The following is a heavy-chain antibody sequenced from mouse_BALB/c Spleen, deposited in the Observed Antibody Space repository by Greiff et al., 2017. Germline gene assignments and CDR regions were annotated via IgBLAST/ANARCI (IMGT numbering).Heavy chain of an antibody. V-gene: IGHV1-15*01. CDR1: GYTFTDYE. CDR2: IDPETGGT. J-gene: IGHJ4*01. Sequence: QVQLKESGAELVRPGASVTLSCKASGYTFTDYEMHWVKQTPVHGLEWIGAIDPETGGTAYNQKFKGKATLTADKSSSTAYMELRSLTSEDSAVYYCTREGTMSYAMDYWGQGTSVTVSS. D-gene: IGHD1-1*02. CDR3: TREGTMSYAMDY.